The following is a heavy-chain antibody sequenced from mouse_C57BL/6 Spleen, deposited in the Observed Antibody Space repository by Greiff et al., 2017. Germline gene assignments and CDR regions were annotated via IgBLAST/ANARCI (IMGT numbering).Heavy chain of an antibody. J-gene: IGHJ2*01. CDR3: ARGGRQHRRDFDY. Sequence: EVQLVESGGGLVKPGGSLKLSCAASGFTFSSYAMSWVRPTPKKRLEWVATISAGGSYPYYPDNVKGRFTISRDNAKNNLYLQMSQLKSEDTAMYYCARGGRQHRRDFDYWGQGTTLTVSS. V-gene: IGHV5-4*01. CDR2: ISAGGSYP. CDR1: GFTFSSYA. D-gene: IGHD6-1*01.